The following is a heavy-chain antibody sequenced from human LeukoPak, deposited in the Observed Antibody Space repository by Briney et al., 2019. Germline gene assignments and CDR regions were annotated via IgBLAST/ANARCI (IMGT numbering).Heavy chain of an antibody. CDR1: GGSISGYY. J-gene: IGHJ4*02. CDR3: ARHLTSSAFAATSNFDY. Sequence: SETLSLTCTVSGGSISGYYWSWIRQTPGKGLEWIGYIYYSGSTNYNPSLKSRITISVDTSKNQFSLKVTSVTAADTATYFCARHLTSSAFAATSNFDYWGQGTLVTVSS. D-gene: IGHD6-25*01. CDR2: IYYSGST. V-gene: IGHV4-59*08.